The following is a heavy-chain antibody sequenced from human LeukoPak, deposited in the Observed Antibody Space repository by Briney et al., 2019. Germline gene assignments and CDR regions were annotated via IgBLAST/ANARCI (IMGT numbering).Heavy chain of an antibody. CDR1: GGSFSGYY. V-gene: IGHV4-34*01. J-gene: IGHJ4*02. CDR3: ASEGGVREKPFDY. CDR2: INHSGST. D-gene: IGHD3-16*01. Sequence: SETLSLTCAVYGGSFSGYYWSWIRQPPGKGLEGLGEINHSGSTNYNPSLKSRVTISVDTSKNQFSLKLSSVTAADTAVYYCASEGGVREKPFDYWGQGTLVTVSS.